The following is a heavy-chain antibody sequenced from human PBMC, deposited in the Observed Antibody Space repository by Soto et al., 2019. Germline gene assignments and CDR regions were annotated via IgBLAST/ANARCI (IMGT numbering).Heavy chain of an antibody. J-gene: IGHJ4*02. Sequence: GGSLRLSCAASGFTFSSYSMNWVRQAPGKGLEWVSSISSSSSYIYYADSVKGRFTISRDNAKNSLYLQMSSLRAEDTAVYYCARWGGPSSGSYSHYWGQGTLVTVSS. V-gene: IGHV3-21*01. CDR3: ARWGGPSSGSYSHY. CDR1: GFTFSSYS. D-gene: IGHD3-10*01. CDR2: ISSSSSYI.